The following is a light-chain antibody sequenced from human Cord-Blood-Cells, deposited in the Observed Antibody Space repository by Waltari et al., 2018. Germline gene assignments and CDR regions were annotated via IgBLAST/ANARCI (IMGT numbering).Light chain of an antibody. Sequence: QSALTQPRSVSGSPGLSVTIPCTGTSSDVGGFNYVSWYQQHPGKAPKLMIYDVSKRPSGVPDRFSGSKSGNTASLTISGLQAEDEADYYCCSYAGSYTWVFGGGTKLTVL. V-gene: IGLV2-11*01. J-gene: IGLJ3*02. CDR1: SSDVGGFNY. CDR2: DVS. CDR3: CSYAGSYTWV.